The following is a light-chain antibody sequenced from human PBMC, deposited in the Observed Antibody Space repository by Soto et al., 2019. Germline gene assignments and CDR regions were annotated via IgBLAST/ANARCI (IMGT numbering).Light chain of an antibody. CDR2: SNN. CDR1: SSNIGSNT. J-gene: IGLJ2*01. V-gene: IGLV1-44*01. CDR3: AAWDDSLNAVV. Sequence: QSVLTQPPSASGTPGQRVTISCSGSSSNIGSNTVNSYQQLPGTAPKLPIYSNNQRPSRVPDRFSGSKSGTSASLAISGLQSEDEADYYCAAWDDSLNAVVFGGGTKVTVL.